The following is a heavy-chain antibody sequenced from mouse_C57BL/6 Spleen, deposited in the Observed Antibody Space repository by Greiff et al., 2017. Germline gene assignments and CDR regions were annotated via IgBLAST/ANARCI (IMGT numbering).Heavy chain of an antibody. Sequence: VQLQQPGAELVKPGASVKLSCKASGYTFTSYWMHWVKQRPGQGLEWIGMIHPNSGSTNYNEKFKSKATLTVDKSSRTAYMQLSSLTSEDSAVYYCANDGYFHGYDYWGQGTSVTVSS. CDR3: ANDGYFHGYDY. D-gene: IGHD2-3*01. CDR2: IHPNSGST. J-gene: IGHJ4*01. CDR1: GYTFTSYW. V-gene: IGHV1-64*01.